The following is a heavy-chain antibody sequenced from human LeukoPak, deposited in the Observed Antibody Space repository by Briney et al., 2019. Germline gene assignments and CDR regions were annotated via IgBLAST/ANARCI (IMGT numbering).Heavy chain of an antibody. CDR1: GGSIGSSSYY. Sequence: SETLSLTCTVSGGSIGSSSYYWGWIRQPPGKGLEWIGSTHYSGSTYYSPSLKSRVTISVDTSKNQISLKLSSVTAADTAVYYCASVGSFLYFDFWGQGTLVTVSS. V-gene: IGHV4-39*07. CDR3: ASVGSFLYFDF. CDR2: THYSGST. D-gene: IGHD3-10*01. J-gene: IGHJ4*02.